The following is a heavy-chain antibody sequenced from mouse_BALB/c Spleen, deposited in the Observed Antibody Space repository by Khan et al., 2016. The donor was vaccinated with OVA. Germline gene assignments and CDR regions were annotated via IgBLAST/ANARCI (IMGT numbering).Heavy chain of an antibody. CDR3: ARGWKFAY. CDR1: GYTFTDYA. V-gene: IGHV1S137*01. J-gene: IGHJ3*01. CDR2: ISTYYGEA. Sequence: QVQLQQSGAELVRPGVSVKISCKGSGYTFTDYAMHWVKQSHAKSLEWIGVISTYYGEADYNQKFKGKATMTVDRSSSTAYMELARLTSEDSAIYYCARGWKFAYWGQGTLVTVSS.